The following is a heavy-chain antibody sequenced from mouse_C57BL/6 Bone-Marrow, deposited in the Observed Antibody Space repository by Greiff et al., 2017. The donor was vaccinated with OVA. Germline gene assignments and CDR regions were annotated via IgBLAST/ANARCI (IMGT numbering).Heavy chain of an antibody. CDR3: ARLDAMDY. Sequence: EVMLVESGGGLVQPGGSLKLSCAASGFTFSDFYMYWIRQTPEKRLEWVAYISNGGGSTYYPDTVKGRFTISRDNAKNTLSLQMSRLKSEDTAMYYCARLDAMDYWGQGTSVTVSS. V-gene: IGHV5-12*01. J-gene: IGHJ4*01. CDR1: GFTFSDFY. CDR2: ISNGGGST.